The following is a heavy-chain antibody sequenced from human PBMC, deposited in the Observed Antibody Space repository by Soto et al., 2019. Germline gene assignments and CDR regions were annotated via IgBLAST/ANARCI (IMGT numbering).Heavy chain of an antibody. Sequence: EVQVLESGGGLAQPGRSLRLSCAVSGLSFSSYAMTWFRQSPGKGLEGVSSISRSGNSTYSADSVRGRFTISRDNSKNTLYLQMNSLRAEDTAVYYCAKDAKILDWLPTSYYFDFWGQGTLVTVSS. CDR3: AKDAKILDWLPTSYYFDF. D-gene: IGHD3-9*01. CDR1: GLSFSSYA. V-gene: IGHV3-23*01. J-gene: IGHJ4*02. CDR2: ISRSGNST.